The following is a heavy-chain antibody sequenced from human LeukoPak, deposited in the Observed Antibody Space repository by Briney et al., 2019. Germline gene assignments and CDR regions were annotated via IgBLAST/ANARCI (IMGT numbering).Heavy chain of an antibody. J-gene: IGHJ3*02. CDR2: SHYSGET. V-gene: IGHV4-59*08. CDR1: GASMTDYY. CDR3: ARQPGGTAAFDI. D-gene: IGHD1-14*01. Sequence: SETLSLTCTVSGASMTDYYWSWIRQPPGEGLEWIAYSHYSGETKYNPSLKSRITISVDTSKNQFSLKLSSVTAADTAVYFCARQPGGTAAFDIWGQGTTVTVSA.